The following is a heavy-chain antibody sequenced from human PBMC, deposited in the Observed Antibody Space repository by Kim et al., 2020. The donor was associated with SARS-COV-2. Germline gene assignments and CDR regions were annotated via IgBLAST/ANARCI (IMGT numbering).Heavy chain of an antibody. V-gene: IGHV3-33*06. CDR1: GFTFSSYG. CDR3: AKDPSAYYDILTGYYTGYYGMDV. Sequence: GGSLRLSCAASGFTFSSYGMHWVRQAPGKGLEWVAVIWYDGSNKYYADSVKGRFTISRDNSKNTLYLQMNSLRAEDTAVYYCAKDPSAYYDILTGYYTGYYGMDVWGQGTTVTVSS. CDR2: IWYDGSNK. D-gene: IGHD3-9*01. J-gene: IGHJ6*02.